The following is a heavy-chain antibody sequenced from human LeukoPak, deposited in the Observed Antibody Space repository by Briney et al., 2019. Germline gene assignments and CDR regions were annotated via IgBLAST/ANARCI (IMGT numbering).Heavy chain of an antibody. V-gene: IGHV3-30*18. Sequence: GGSLRLSCEASGFIFNTYGIHWVRQAPGKGLEWTAFISYDGSDKHYADSVKGRFSISRDTSKSTVYLQMNSLRPEDTGVYYCAKPGPDVRTEMGWGFDLWGQGTLVTVSS. CDR1: GFIFNTYG. CDR3: AKPGPDVRTEMGWGFDL. D-gene: IGHD3-10*02. J-gene: IGHJ3*01. CDR2: ISYDGSDK.